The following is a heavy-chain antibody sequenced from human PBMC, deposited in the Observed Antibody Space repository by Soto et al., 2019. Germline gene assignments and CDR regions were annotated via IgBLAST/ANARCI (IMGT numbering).Heavy chain of an antibody. CDR2: ISAYNGNT. J-gene: IGHJ5*02. CDR3: ARDRGYNWNYGWFDP. D-gene: IGHD1-7*01. CDR1: GYTFSSYG. V-gene: IGHV1-18*01. Sequence: QVQLVQSGAEVKKPGASVKVSCKASGYTFSSYGISWVRQAPGQGLEWMGRISAYNGNTNYAQKLQGRVTMTTDTSTRTAYLALRRLRSDDTAVYYCARDRGYNWNYGWFDPWGQGTLVTVSS.